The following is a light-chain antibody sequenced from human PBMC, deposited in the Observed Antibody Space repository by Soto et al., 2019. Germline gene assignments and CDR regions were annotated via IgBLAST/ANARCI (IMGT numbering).Light chain of an antibody. CDR2: WAS. V-gene: IGKV4-1*01. CDR1: QSVLYSSNNKNY. CDR3: QQYYSTPYT. J-gene: IGKJ2*01. Sequence: DIVMTQSPDSLAVSLGERATINCKSSQSVLYSSNNKNYLAWYQQKPGQPPKLLIYWASTRESGVPDRLSGSGSGTDFTLTISSLQAEDVAVYYCQQYYSTPYTFGQGTKVEI.